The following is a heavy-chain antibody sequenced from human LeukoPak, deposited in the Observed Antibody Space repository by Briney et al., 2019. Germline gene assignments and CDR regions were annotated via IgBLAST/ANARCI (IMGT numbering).Heavy chain of an antibody. Sequence: SETLSLTCAVYGGSFSGYYWSWIRQPPGKGQEWIGEINHSGSTNYNPSLKIRVTISEDTPKNQSSLKLSSVTAADTAVYYCARAARGTIFNRWYYYMDVWGKGTTVTVSS. CDR2: INHSGST. D-gene: IGHD3-3*01. CDR1: GGSFSGYY. V-gene: IGHV4-34*01. J-gene: IGHJ6*03. CDR3: ARAARGTIFNRWYYYMDV.